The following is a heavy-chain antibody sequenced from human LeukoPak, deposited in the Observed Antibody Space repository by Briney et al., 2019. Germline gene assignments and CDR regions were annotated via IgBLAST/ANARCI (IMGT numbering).Heavy chain of an antibody. CDR2: IKQDGSEK. CDR3: ASRDDGWYPQYFQH. V-gene: IGHV3-7*01. D-gene: IGHD6-19*01. CDR1: GFTFSSYW. J-gene: IGHJ1*01. Sequence: GGSLRLSCAASGFTFSSYWMSWVRQAPGKGLEWVANIKQDGSEKYYVDSVKGRFTISRDNAKNSLYLQMNSLRAEDTAVYYCASRDDGWYPQYFQHWGQGTLVTVPS.